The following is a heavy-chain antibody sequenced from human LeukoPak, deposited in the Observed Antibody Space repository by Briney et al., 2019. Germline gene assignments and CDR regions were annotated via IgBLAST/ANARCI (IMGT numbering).Heavy chain of an antibody. D-gene: IGHD4-11*01. CDR1: GGSISSYY. Sequence: SETLSLTCTVSGGSISSYYWSWIRQPAGKGLEWIGRIYTSGSTNYNPSLKSRVTTSVDTSKNQFSLKLSSVTAADTAVYYCARIRADYHYYYYGMDVWGQGTTVTVSS. V-gene: IGHV4-4*07. CDR2: IYTSGST. J-gene: IGHJ6*02. CDR3: ARIRADYHYYYYGMDV.